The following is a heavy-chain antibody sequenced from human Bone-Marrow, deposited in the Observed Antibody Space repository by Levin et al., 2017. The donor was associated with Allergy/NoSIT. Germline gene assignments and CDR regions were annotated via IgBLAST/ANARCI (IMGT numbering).Heavy chain of an antibody. J-gene: IGHJ6*03. V-gene: IGHV4-34*01. CDR3: SRGRGDLARGYDYIDV. D-gene: IGHD3-3*01. CDR2: INHSGST. Sequence: SETLSLTCAVYGGSLSDYYWNWIRQPPGKGLEWIGDINHSGSTNYNPSLKSRVTISVDTSKNQFSLKLTSVPAADTAVYYCSRGRGDLARGYDYIDVWGKGTTVTVSS. CDR1: GGSLSDYY.